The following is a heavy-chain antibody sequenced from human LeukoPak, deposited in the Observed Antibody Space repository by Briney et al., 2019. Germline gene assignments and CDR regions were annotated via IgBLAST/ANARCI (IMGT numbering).Heavy chain of an antibody. D-gene: IGHD1-1*01. CDR2: TYYRSKWYT. CDR1: GDSVSSNSAA. CDR3: ARSTGPIDY. J-gene: IGHJ4*02. V-gene: IGHV6-1*01. Sequence: SQTLSLTCAISGDSVSSNSAAWNWIRQSPSRGLEWLGRTYYRSKWYTYYAVSVKSRISISRDTSKNQISLQLNPVTPEDTAVYYCARSTGPIDYWGQGTLVTVSS.